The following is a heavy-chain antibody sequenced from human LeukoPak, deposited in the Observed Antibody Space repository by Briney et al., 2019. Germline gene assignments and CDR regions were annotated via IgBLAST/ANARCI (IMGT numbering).Heavy chain of an antibody. Sequence: GGSLRLSCAASGFTVSSNYMSWVRQAPGKGLQWVSVIYSGGNTYYADSVKGRFTISRDNSKNTLYLQMNSLRAEDTAIYYCAKRRYSSGWSTDAFDIWGQGTMVTVSS. CDR3: AKRRYSSGWSTDAFDI. CDR1: GFTVSSNY. D-gene: IGHD6-19*01. CDR2: IYSGGNT. V-gene: IGHV3-53*01. J-gene: IGHJ3*02.